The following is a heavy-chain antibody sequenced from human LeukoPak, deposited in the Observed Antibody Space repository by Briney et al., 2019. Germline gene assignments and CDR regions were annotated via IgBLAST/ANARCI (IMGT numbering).Heavy chain of an antibody. CDR1: GFTFSSYE. D-gene: IGHD3-10*01. J-gene: IGHJ4*02. CDR3: AKDDAWLQFGE. CDR2: ISSSGSTI. V-gene: IGHV3-48*03. Sequence: GGSLRLSCAASGFTFSSYEMNWVRQAPGKGLEWVSYISSSGSTIYYADSVKGGCTISSDNSKNTLYLEVISLTAEDTAVYYCAKDDAWLQFGEWSQGTLVTVSS.